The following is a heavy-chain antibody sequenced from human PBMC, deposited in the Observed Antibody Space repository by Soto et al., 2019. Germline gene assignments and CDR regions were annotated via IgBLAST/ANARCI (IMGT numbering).Heavy chain of an antibody. D-gene: IGHD3-10*01. CDR3: GRASILWFGELFHFDY. V-gene: IGHV3-74*01. CDR2: INSDGSST. J-gene: IGHJ4*02. CDR1: GFTFSSYW. Sequence: GGSLRLSCAASGFTFSSYWMHWVRQAPGKGLVWVSRINSDGSSTSYADSVKGRFTISRDNAKNTLYLQMNSLRAEDTAVYYCGRASILWFGELFHFDYWGQGTLVTVSS.